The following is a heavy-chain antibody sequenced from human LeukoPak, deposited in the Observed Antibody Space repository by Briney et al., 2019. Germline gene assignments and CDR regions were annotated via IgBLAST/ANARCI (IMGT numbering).Heavy chain of an antibody. CDR3: ARETEKTLYSDFWSGYYTPAAFDI. D-gene: IGHD3-3*01. CDR1: GYTFTSYY. CDR2: INPSGGST. V-gene: IGHV1-46*01. Sequence: ASVTVSCTASGYTFTSYYMHWVRQAPGQGLEWMGIINPSGGSTSYAQKFQGRVTMTRDTSTSTVYMELSSLRSEDTAVYYCARETEKTLYSDFWSGYYTPAAFDIWGQGTMVTVSS. J-gene: IGHJ3*02.